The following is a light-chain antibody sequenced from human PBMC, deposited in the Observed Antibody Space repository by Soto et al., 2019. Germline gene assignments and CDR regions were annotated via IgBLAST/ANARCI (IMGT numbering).Light chain of an antibody. V-gene: IGKV3-15*01. CDR3: QQYNNWTWT. J-gene: IGKJ1*01. Sequence: EIVMTQSPATLSVSPGESATLSSRASQSVRSNLAWYQQKLGQAPRLXIYGASPRDTGIPAMSSGSGSGTEFTLTISSLQSEDFAVYYCQQYNNWTWTFGQGTKVDIK. CDR2: GAS. CDR1: QSVRSN.